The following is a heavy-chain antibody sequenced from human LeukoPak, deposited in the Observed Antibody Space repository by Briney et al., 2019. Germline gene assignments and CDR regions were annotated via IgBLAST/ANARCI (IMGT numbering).Heavy chain of an antibody. CDR2: IYYSGST. CDR3: ARDPSGWYSWFDP. J-gene: IGHJ5*02. V-gene: IGHV4-59*01. CDR1: GGSISSYY. Sequence: SETLSLTCTVSGGSISSYYWSWIRQPPGKGLEWIGYIYYSGSTNYTPSLKSRVTISVDTSKNQFSLKLNSVTAADTAVYYCARDPSGWYSWFDPWGQGTLVTVSS. D-gene: IGHD6-19*01.